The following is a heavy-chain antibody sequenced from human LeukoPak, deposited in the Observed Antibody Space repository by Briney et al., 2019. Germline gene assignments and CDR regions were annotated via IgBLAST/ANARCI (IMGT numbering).Heavy chain of an antibody. CDR2: ISYDGSNK. CDR3: AKGPLIEVAGTTWDY. Sequence: GGSLRLSCAASGFTFSSYAMHWVRQAPGKGLEWVAVISYDGSNKYYADSMKGRFTISRDNSKNTLYLQMNSLRAEDTAIYYCAKGPLIEVAGTTWDYWGQGTLVTVSS. V-gene: IGHV3-30-3*01. J-gene: IGHJ4*02. CDR1: GFTFSSYA. D-gene: IGHD6-19*01.